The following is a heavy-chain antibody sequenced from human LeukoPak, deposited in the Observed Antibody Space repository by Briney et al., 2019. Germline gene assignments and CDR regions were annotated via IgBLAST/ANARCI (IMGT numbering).Heavy chain of an antibody. CDR2: ISSSSSYI. D-gene: IGHD3-10*01. Sequence: PGGSLRLSCAASGFTFSSYSMNWVRQAPGKGLEWVSSISSSSSYIYYADSVKGRFTISRDNAKNSLYLQMNSLRAEDTAVYYCAKNRVLLWFGDLDYWGQGTLVTVSS. V-gene: IGHV3-21*01. CDR3: AKNRVLLWFGDLDY. J-gene: IGHJ4*02. CDR1: GFTFSSYS.